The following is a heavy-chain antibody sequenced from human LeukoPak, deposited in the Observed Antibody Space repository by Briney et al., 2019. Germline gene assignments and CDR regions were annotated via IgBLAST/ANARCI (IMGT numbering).Heavy chain of an antibody. CDR3: AKWNGYADY. CDR2: VSGTGSNT. D-gene: IGHD5-12*01. J-gene: IGHJ4*02. Sequence: GGSLRLSCAASGFTFSSYGISWVRQAPGKGLEWVSGVSGTGSNTYYLDSVKGRFTISRDNSKNTVYLQMNSLRAEDSALYYCAKWNGYADYWGRGTLVTVSS. V-gene: IGHV3-23*01. CDR1: GFTFSSYG.